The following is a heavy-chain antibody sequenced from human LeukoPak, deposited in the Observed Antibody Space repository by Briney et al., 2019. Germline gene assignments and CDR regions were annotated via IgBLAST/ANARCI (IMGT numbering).Heavy chain of an antibody. V-gene: IGHV4-61*02. D-gene: IGHD3-10*01. CDR1: GGSISSGSYY. CDR3: ARDMGSGSYPYFFDY. Sequence: SQTLSLTCTVSGGSISSGSYYWSWIRQPAGKGLEWIGRIYTSGSTNYNPSLKSRVTISVDTSKNQFSLKLGSVTAADTAVYYCARDMGSGSYPYFFDYWGQGTLVTVSS. CDR2: IYTSGST. J-gene: IGHJ4*02.